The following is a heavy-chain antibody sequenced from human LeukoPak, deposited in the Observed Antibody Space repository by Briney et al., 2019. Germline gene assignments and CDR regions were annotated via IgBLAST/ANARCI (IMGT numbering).Heavy chain of an antibody. CDR3: ASVRSGYLYYFDY. D-gene: IGHD3-3*01. CDR2: IYPGDSDT. Sequence: GESLKISCKGSGSSFTSYWIGWVRQMPGKGLEWMGIIYPGDSDTRYSPSFQGQVTISADKSISTAYLQWSSLKASDTAMYYCASVRSGYLYYFDYWGQGTLVTVSS. V-gene: IGHV5-51*01. J-gene: IGHJ4*02. CDR1: GSSFTSYW.